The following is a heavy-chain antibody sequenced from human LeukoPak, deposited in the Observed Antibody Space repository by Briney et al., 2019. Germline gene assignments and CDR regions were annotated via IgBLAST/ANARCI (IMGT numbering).Heavy chain of an antibody. CDR1: GGTFSSYT. CDR3: AIDRGRRFAFDI. Sequence: GASVRVSCKASGGTFSSYTISWVRQAPGQGLEWMGRIIPILGIANYAQKFQGRVTITADKSTSTAYMELSSLRSEDTAVYYCAIDRGRRFAFDIWGQGTMVTVSS. D-gene: IGHD3-10*01. J-gene: IGHJ3*02. CDR2: IIPILGIA. V-gene: IGHV1-69*04.